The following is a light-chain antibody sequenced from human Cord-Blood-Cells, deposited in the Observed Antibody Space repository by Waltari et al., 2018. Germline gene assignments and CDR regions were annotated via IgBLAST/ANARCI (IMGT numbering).Light chain of an antibody. CDR2: KAS. V-gene: IGKV1-5*03. J-gene: IGKJ1*01. Sequence: DIQMTQSPFHLSASVGSRVTIPCRASQSISSWLAWYQQKPGKAPKLLIYKASSLESGVPSRFSGSGSGTEFTLTISSLQPDDFATYYCQQYNSYSPRWTFGQGTKVEIK. CDR3: QQYNSYSPRWT. CDR1: QSISSW.